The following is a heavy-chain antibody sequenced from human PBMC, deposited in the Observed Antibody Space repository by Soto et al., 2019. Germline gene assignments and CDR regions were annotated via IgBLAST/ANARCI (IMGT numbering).Heavy chain of an antibody. Sequence: QVQLVQSGSEVKKPGSSVKVSCKASGGPFSSYGLSWVRQAPGQGLEWMGRIIPFGEITNFAQKFQDRVKITADTATSTAYMELRSLKSEDTAVYYCAREGPGVKFDFWGQGTLVTVSS. CDR1: GGPFSSYG. J-gene: IGHJ4*02. CDR2: IIPFGEIT. D-gene: IGHD3-10*01. CDR3: AREGPGVKFDF. V-gene: IGHV1-69*09.